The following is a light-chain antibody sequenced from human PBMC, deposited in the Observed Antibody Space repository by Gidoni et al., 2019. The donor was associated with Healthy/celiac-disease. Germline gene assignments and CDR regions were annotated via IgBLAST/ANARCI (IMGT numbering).Light chain of an antibody. Sequence: DIQMTQSPSSLSASAGDRVTITCQASQDISNYLNWYQQKPGKVPKLLIYDASNLETGVPSRFSGSGSGTDFTFTINSLQPEDIATYYCQEYDSLPLTFGGGTKVEIK. CDR3: QEYDSLPLT. V-gene: IGKV1-33*01. CDR1: QDISNY. CDR2: DAS. J-gene: IGKJ4*01.